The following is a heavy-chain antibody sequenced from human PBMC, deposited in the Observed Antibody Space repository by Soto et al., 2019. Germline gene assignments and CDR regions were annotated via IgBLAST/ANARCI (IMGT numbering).Heavy chain of an antibody. Sequence: ASVKGSCKASGYTFTGYYMHWGRQAPGQGLEWMGWINPNSGGTNYAQKFQGWVTMTRDTSISTAYMELSRLRSDDTAVYYCARDFEADCSSTSCYLPHYYYYGMDVWGQGTTVTVS. CDR1: GYTFTGYY. CDR3: ARDFEADCSSTSCYLPHYYYYGMDV. D-gene: IGHD2-2*01. V-gene: IGHV1-2*04. J-gene: IGHJ6*02. CDR2: INPNSGGT.